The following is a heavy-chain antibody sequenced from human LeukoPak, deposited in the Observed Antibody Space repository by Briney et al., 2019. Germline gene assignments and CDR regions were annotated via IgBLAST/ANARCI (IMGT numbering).Heavy chain of an antibody. D-gene: IGHD1-26*01. CDR2: TTPSERT. J-gene: IGHJ3*01. V-gene: IGHV4-61*02. CDR3: TRDGRRGTFGDAFDL. Sequence: SETLSLTCTVSVGSITSGSYFWSWIRQPAGKGLEWIGRTTPSERTNYNPSLQSRVTISVDTSNNQFSLRLSSVTAADTAVYYCTRDGRRGTFGDAFDLWGQGTIITVSS. CDR1: VGSITSGSYF.